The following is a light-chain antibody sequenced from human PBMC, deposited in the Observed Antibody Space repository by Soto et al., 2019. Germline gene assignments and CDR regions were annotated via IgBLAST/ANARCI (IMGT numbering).Light chain of an antibody. V-gene: IGKV1-39*01. J-gene: IGKJ1*01. CDR3: QQSYRTPKT. Sequence: DIPVTQSPSSLSASVGYRVTLTCRASQSISNFLNWYQQKPGKAPQLLIYAASTLQSGVPSRFSGSGSGTDFTLTISSLQPEDFATYYCQQSYRTPKTFGRGTKVDIK. CDR2: AAS. CDR1: QSISNF.